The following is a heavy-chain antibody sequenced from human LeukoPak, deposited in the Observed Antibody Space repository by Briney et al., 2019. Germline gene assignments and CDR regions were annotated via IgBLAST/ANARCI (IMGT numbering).Heavy chain of an antibody. V-gene: IGHV4-31*03. D-gene: IGHD7-27*01. CDR1: GGSVSSNGYF. J-gene: IGHJ4*02. CDR3: ARSGRLGSAYYFDY. CDR2: IYYSGST. Sequence: PSETLSLTCTVSGGSVSSNGYFWNWIRQPPGKGLEWIGYIYYSGSTYYNPSLKSRVTISVDTSKNQFSLKLSSVTAADTAVYYCARSGRLGSAYYFDYWGQGTLVTVSS.